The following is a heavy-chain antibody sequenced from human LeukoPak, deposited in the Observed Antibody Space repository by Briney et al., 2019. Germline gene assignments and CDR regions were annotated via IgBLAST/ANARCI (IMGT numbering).Heavy chain of an antibody. J-gene: IGHJ6*02. V-gene: IGHV3-7*01. CDR1: GFTFSSYW. D-gene: IGHD4-23*01. CDR3: AREGYGGDSHRYHYDYYGMDV. CDR2: IKQDENEK. Sequence: GGSLRLSCAASGFTFSSYWMSWVRQAPGKGLGWVANIKQDENEKYYVDSVKGRFTISRDNARNSLYLQMNSLRVEDTAVYYCAREGYGGDSHRYHYDYYGMDVWGRGTTVTVSS.